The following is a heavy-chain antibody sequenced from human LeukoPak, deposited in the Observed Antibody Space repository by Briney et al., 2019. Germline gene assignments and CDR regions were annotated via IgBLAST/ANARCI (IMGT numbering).Heavy chain of an antibody. CDR1: GYTFSNYV. D-gene: IGHD2-21*02. J-gene: IGHJ4*02. CDR3: ARDSGLDCGGDCYIDY. Sequence: ASVKVSCKAFGYTFSNYVISWVRQAPGQGLEWMGWISGYNGNTDYAQKLQGRVTMTTDTSTSTAYMELRSLRSDDTAVYYCARDSGLDCGGDCYIDYWGQGTLVTVSS. V-gene: IGHV1-18*01. CDR2: ISGYNGNT.